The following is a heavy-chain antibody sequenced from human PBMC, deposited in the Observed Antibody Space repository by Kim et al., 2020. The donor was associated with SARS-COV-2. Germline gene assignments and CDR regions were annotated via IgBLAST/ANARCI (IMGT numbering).Heavy chain of an antibody. Sequence: GGSLRLSCAASGFTFSSYGMNWVRQAPGKGLEWVSVISYDGSNKYYADSVKGRFTISRDNSKNTLYLQMNSLRAEDTAVYYCAKDQGGWKPHFDYWGQGT. V-gene: IGHV3-30*18. CDR1: GFTFSSYG. CDR2: ISYDGSNK. CDR3: AKDQGGWKPHFDY. D-gene: IGHD2-15*01. J-gene: IGHJ4*02.